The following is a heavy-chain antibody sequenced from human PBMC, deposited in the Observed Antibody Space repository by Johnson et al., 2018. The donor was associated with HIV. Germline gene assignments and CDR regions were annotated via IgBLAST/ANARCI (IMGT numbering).Heavy chain of an antibody. J-gene: IGHJ3*01. CDR3: ARGCRDGYTCDSFDV. CDR1: GFTVSSNY. CDR2: LNSGGGT. V-gene: IGHV3-66*01. D-gene: IGHD5-24*01. Sequence: VQLVESGGGLVQPGGSLRLSCAASGFTVSSNYMTWVRQGPGKGLEWVSVLNSGGGTYFADSVTGRFTISRDNAKNTLYLQMHSLRAEETAVYCCARGCRDGYTCDSFDVWGRGTRVTVSS.